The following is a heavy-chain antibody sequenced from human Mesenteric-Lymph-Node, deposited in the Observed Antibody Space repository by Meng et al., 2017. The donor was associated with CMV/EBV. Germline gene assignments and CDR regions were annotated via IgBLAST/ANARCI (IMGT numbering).Heavy chain of an antibody. V-gene: IGHV7-4-1*02. J-gene: IGHJ4*02. CDR3: ATDGTYYDTLTGYYDFFDH. Sequence: LSNSGINWVRQAPGQGLEWMGWINPNTGNPIYAQGFTGRYVFSLDTSVSTAYLQISSLKAEDTAVYYCATDGTYYDTLTGYYDFFDHWGQGTLVTVSS. CDR2: INPNTGNP. D-gene: IGHD3-9*01. CDR1: LSNSG.